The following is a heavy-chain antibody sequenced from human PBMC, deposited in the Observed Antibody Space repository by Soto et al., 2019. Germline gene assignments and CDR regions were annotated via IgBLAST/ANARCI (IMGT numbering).Heavy chain of an antibody. J-gene: IGHJ4*02. Sequence: EVQLVESGGGLVQPGGSLRLSCAASGFSISDCSMNWVRRAPGKGLEWISYISTNNDAIYYADSVKGRFTISRDNAKNPLYLQMNSLRAEDTALYYCASVLGSRRSGSYPSYWGQGTLVTVSS. V-gene: IGHV3-48*01. CDR3: ASVLGSRRSGSYPSY. CDR2: ISTNNDAI. CDR1: GFSISDCS. D-gene: IGHD3-10*01.